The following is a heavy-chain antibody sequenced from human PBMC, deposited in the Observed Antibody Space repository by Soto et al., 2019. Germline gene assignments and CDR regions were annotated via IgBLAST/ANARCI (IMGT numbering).Heavy chain of an antibody. V-gene: IGHV3-48*02. CDR3: ARDRNFDWLSRFDY. CDR2: ISSSSSTI. Sequence: GGSLRLSCAASGFTFSSYSMNWVRQAPGKGLEWVSYISSSSSTIYYADSVKGRFTISRDNAKNSLYLQMNSLRDEDTAVYYCARDRNFDWLSRFDYWGQGTLVTVSS. CDR1: GFTFSSYS. D-gene: IGHD3-9*01. J-gene: IGHJ4*02.